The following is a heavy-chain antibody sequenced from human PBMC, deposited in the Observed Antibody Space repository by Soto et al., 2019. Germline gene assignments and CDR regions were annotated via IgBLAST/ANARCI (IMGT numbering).Heavy chain of an antibody. D-gene: IGHD3-9*01. CDR1: GYTFTSYD. CDR3: ARGGSLTYYDILTGYDDSNDY. Sequence: ASEKVSCKASGYTFTSYDINWVRQATGQGLEWMGWMNPNSGNTGYAQKFQGRVTMTRNTSISTAYMELSSLRSEDTAVYYCARGGSLTYYDILTGYDDSNDYWGQGTLVTVSS. V-gene: IGHV1-8*01. CDR2: MNPNSGNT. J-gene: IGHJ4*02.